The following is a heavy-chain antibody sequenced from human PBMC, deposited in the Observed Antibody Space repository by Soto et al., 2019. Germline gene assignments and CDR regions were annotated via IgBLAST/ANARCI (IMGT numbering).Heavy chain of an antibody. V-gene: IGHV4-4*07. CDR2: IYTSGST. CDR3: ARTCTSTSCYDVFDH. D-gene: IGHD2-2*01. CDR1: GGSISSYY. J-gene: IGHJ4*02. Sequence: QVQLQESGPGLLKPLETLSLTCTVSGGSISSYYWSWIRQPAGKGLEWIGRIYTSGSTTYNTSLKSRVTMSVDTSTNQFSLELSSVTAADNGVYYCARTCTSTSCYDVFDHWGQGTLVTVSS.